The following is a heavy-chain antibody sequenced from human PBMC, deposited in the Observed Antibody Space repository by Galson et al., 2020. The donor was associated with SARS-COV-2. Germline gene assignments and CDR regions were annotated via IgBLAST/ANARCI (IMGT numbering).Heavy chain of an antibody. CDR3: ARVVGGPAIGEDAFAV. V-gene: IGHV3-23*01. D-gene: IGHD2-15*01. CDR1: RFTFNNYA. Sequence: GGSMRLSCAASRFTFNNYAMSWFRQPPGKGLEGVSSIRESGGTTYYADSVKGRFAISRDNSKNTLFLQMNSLRAEDTAVYYCARVVGGPAIGEDAFAVWGQGTMVTVS. CDR2: IRESGGTT. J-gene: IGHJ3*01.